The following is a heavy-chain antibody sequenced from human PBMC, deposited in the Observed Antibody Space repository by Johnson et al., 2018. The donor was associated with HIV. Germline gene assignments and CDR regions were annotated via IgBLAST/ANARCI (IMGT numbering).Heavy chain of an antibody. Sequence: EVQLVESGGGVVRPGGSLRLSCVASGFTFSRYGMSWVRQAPGKGLEWVSTICGSSGCTIYYADSVKGRFTISRDNAKNSLYLQMNSLRAEDTAVYYCARDRGSSSWYRDAFDIWGQGTMVTVSS. CDR1: GFTFSRYG. CDR2: ICGSSGCTI. D-gene: IGHD6-13*01. CDR3: ARDRGSSSWYRDAFDI. V-gene: IGHV3-48*04. J-gene: IGHJ3*02.